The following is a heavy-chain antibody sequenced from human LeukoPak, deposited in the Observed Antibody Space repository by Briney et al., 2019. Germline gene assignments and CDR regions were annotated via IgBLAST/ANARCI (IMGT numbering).Heavy chain of an antibody. CDR3: AREGGGDTAGYYMDV. D-gene: IGHD2-21*01. CDR1: GYTFTCYY. Sequence: ASVKVSCKASGYTFTCYYMHWVRQAPGQGLEWMGWINPNSGGTNYAQKFQGRVTMTRDTSISTAYMELSRLRSDDTAVYYYAREGGGDTAGYYMDVWGKGTTVTVSS. CDR2: INPNSGGT. V-gene: IGHV1-2*02. J-gene: IGHJ6*03.